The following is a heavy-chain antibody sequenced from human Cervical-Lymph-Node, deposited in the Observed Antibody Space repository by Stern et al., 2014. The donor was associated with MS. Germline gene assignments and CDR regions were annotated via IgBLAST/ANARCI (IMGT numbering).Heavy chain of an antibody. D-gene: IGHD5-18*01. V-gene: IGHV1-2*04. CDR1: GYTFTGYY. CDR3: AREEGGEYSYGY. CDR2: INHNSGGT. Sequence: VQLVQSGAEVKKPGASVTLSCTASGYTFTGYYMHWVRQAPGQGLEWMGWINHNSGGTNYAQKFQGWVNMTRDTAISTAYMELSRLRSDDTAVYYCAREEGGEYSYGYWGQGTLVTVSS. J-gene: IGHJ4*02.